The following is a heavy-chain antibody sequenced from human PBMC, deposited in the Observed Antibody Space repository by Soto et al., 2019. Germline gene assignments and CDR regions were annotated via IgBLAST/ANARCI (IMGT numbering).Heavy chain of an antibody. Sequence: ASVKVSCKASGYTFTGYYMHWVRQAPGQGLEWMGWINPNSGDTNYAQKFQGWVTMTRDTSISTAYMELSRLRSDDTAVYYCARLAADDAFDIWGQGTMVTVSS. D-gene: IGHD6-13*01. CDR3: ARLAADDAFDI. V-gene: IGHV1-2*04. J-gene: IGHJ3*02. CDR1: GYTFTGYY. CDR2: INPNSGDT.